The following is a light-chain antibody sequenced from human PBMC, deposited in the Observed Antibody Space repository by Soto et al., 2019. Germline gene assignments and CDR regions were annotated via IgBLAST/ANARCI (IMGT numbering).Light chain of an antibody. J-gene: IGLJ1*01. Sequence: QSVLTQPASASGSPGQSITISCTGTSSDVGGYKYVSWYQQHPGKAPKLMIFEVSNRPSGVSNRFSGSKSGNTASLTISGLQAEDEGDYYCSSYTSSSTYVFGTGTKVTVL. CDR1: SSDVGGYKY. V-gene: IGLV2-14*01. CDR2: EVS. CDR3: SSYTSSSTYV.